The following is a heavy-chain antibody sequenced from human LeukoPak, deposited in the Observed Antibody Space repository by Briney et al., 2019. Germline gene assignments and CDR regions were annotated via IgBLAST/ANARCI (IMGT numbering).Heavy chain of an antibody. J-gene: IGHJ4*02. V-gene: IGHV3-23*01. Sequence: HPGGSLRLSCAAAGFTFSSYAMSWVRQAPGKGLEWVSHISASGRTTDYADSVKGRFTISRDNSKNTVYLQMNSLRAEDTAVYYCAKLCSGGSCYWNYWGQGTLVTVSS. CDR1: GFTFSSYA. D-gene: IGHD2-15*01. CDR3: AKLCSGGSCYWNY. CDR2: ISASGRTT.